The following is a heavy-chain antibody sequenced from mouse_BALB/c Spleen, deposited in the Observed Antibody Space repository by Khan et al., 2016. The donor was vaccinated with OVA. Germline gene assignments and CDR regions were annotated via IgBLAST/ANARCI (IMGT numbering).Heavy chain of an antibody. CDR2: IYPSDSYT. CDR1: GYTFTSYW. D-gene: IGHD2-3*01. Sequence: QVQLQQPGTELVRPGASVKLSCKASGYTFTSYWINWVKQRPGQGLEWIGNIYPSDSYTNFNQKFKDKATLTVDKSSSPAYIQLSSPTSEDSAVYYCTRGGVDGSSCAYWGQGTLVTVSA. J-gene: IGHJ3*01. V-gene: IGHV1-69*02. CDR3: TRGGVDGSSCAY.